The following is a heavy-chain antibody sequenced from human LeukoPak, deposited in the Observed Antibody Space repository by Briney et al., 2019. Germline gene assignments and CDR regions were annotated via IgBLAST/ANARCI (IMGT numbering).Heavy chain of an antibody. J-gene: IGHJ3*02. CDR1: GGTFSSYA. Sequence: SVKVSCXASGGTFSSYAISWVRQAPGQGLEWMGGIIPIFGTAKYAQKIQGRLTITTDESTSTAYMELSSLRSEDTAVYYCARVLDGSGSYYLSFDMWGQGTMVTVSS. CDR2: IIPIFGTA. CDR3: ARVLDGSGSYYLSFDM. V-gene: IGHV1-69*05. D-gene: IGHD3-10*01.